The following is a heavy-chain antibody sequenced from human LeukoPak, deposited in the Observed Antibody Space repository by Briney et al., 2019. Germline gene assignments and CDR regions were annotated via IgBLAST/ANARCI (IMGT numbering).Heavy chain of an antibody. CDR3: ARGNVAVAGTGSAYYYYGMDV. Sequence: PSETLSLTCAVYGGSFSGYYWSWIRQPPGKGLEWIGEINHSGSTNYNPSLKSRVTISVDTSKNQFSLKLSSVTAADTAVYYCARGNVAVAGTGSAYYYYGMDVWGQGTTVTVSS. CDR1: GGSFSGYY. J-gene: IGHJ6*02. D-gene: IGHD6-19*01. V-gene: IGHV4-34*01. CDR2: INHSGST.